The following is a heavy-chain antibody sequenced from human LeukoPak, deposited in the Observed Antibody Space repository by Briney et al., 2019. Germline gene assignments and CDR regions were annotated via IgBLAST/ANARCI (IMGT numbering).Heavy chain of an antibody. D-gene: IGHD4-17*01. CDR1: GWSISSGGYY. J-gene: IGHJ5*02. CDR2: IFYTGIT. CDR3: AKPLDAPTYMTYGDYVDGNWFDP. Sequence: SETLSLTCTVSGWSISSGGYYWSWIRQHPGKGLEWIAYIFYTGITYYNPSLKSRVTMSVDTSKNQFSLRLSSVTVADTAVYYCAKPLDAPTYMTYGDYVDGNWFDPWGQGTLVTVSS. V-gene: IGHV4-31*03.